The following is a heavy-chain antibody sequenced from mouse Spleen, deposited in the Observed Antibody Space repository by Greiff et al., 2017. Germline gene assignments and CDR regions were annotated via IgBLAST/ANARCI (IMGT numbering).Heavy chain of an antibody. J-gene: IGHJ3*01. CDR2: IYPGGGYT. CDR1: GYTFTNYW. V-gene: IGHV1-63*02. CDR3: ARGELSPFAY. D-gene: IGHD4-1*01. Sequence: VQVVESGAELVRPGTSVKISCKASGYTFTNYWLGWVKQRPGHGLEWIGDIYPGGGYTNYNEKFKGKATLTADTSSSTAYMQLSSLTSEDSAVYFCARGELSPFAYWGQGTLVTVSA.